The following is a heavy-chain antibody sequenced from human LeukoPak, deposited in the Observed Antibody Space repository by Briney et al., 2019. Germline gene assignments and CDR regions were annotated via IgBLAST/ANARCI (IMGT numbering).Heavy chain of an antibody. V-gene: IGHV4-34*01. D-gene: IGHD1-26*01. CDR1: GGSFSGYY. Sequence: SETLSLTCAVYGGSFSGYYWSWIRQPPGKGLEWIGGIYYTASTYYNPSLKSRVTISVDTSKNQFSLKLSSVTAADTAVYYCARSPRLGRYGYGPWELPVSYFDYWGQGTLVTVSS. J-gene: IGHJ4*02. CDR2: IYYTAST. CDR3: ARSPRLGRYGYGPWELPVSYFDY.